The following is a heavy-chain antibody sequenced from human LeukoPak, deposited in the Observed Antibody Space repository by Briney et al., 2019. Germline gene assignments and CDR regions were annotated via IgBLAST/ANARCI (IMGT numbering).Heavy chain of an antibody. D-gene: IGHD6-19*01. V-gene: IGHV4-34*01. CDR2: INHSGST. J-gene: IGHJ4*02. Sequence: SETLSLTCAVYSGSFSGYYWSWIRQPPGKGLEWIGEINHSGSTNYNPSLKSRVTISGDTSKNQFSLRLSSVTAADTAVYYCARLGYSGGWYQFDYWGQGSLVTVSS. CDR3: ARLGYSGGWYQFDY. CDR1: SGSFSGYY.